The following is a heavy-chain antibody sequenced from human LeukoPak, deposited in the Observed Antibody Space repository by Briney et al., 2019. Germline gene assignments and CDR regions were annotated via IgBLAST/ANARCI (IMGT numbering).Heavy chain of an antibody. CDR3: ARSKAGGYFPFDY. V-gene: IGHV4-34*01. CDR1: GGSFSGYY. J-gene: IGHJ4*02. CDR2: INHSGST. D-gene: IGHD3-22*01. Sequence: PSETLSLTCAVYGGSFSGYYWSLIRQPPGKGLEWIGEINHSGSTNYNPSLKSRVTISVDTSKNQFSLKLSSVTAADTAVYYCARSKAGGYFPFDYWGQGTLVTVSS.